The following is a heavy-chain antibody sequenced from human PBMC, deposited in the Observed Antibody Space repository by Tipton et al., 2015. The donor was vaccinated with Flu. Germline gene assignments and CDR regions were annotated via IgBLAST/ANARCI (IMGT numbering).Heavy chain of an antibody. J-gene: IGHJ4*02. CDR1: GGSFSGYY. Sequence: TLSLTCAVYGGSFSGYYWSWMRQPPGKGLEWIGEINHSGSTNYNPSLMRRVTISVDTSKNQLSLKLCSVTAADTAVYYCARVTYGSGRIGLDYWGQGTLATVSS. D-gene: IGHD3-10*01. CDR2: INHSGST. V-gene: IGHV4-34*01. CDR3: ARVTYGSGRIGLDY.